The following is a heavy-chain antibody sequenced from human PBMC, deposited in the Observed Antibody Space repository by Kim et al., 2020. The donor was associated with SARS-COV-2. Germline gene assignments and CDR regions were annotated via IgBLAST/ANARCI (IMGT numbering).Heavy chain of an antibody. J-gene: IGHJ4*02. V-gene: IGHV3-23*01. CDR1: GFTFSNYA. Sequence: GGSLRLSCAASGFTFSNYAMTWVRQAPGKGLEWVSTISGIDVTTTYADSVKGRFTISRDNSKNTLYLQMNSLRAEDTAVYYCAKSSQTYYYCFDYWGPGTLVTVSS. CDR2: ISGIDVTT. CDR3: AKSSQTYYYCFDY. D-gene: IGHD3-22*01.